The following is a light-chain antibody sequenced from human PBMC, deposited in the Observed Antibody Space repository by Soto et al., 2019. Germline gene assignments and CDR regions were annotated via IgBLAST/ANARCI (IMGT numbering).Light chain of an antibody. CDR2: KAS. J-gene: IGKJ1*01. Sequence: DIQMTQSPSTLSASVGDRVTITCRASQSISAGLAWYQQKPGKAPKLLIYKASSLESGVPSRFSGSGSGTEFTLTTSSLQPDDFATYYCQQYNNYGSWTFGQGTKVDIK. CDR1: QSISAG. CDR3: QQYNNYGSWT. V-gene: IGKV1-5*03.